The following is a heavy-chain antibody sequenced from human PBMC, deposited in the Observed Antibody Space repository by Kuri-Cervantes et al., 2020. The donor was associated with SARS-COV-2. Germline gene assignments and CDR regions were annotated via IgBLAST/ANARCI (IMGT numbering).Heavy chain of an antibody. CDR2: IYYSGST. Sequence: SETRSLTCTVSGGSISSSSYYWGGIRQPPGKGLEWIGSIYYSGSTYYNPSLKSRVTISVDTSKNQFSLKLSSVTAADTAVYYCARHEVLITFGGVIVSYFDYWGQGTLVTVSS. CDR1: GGSISSSSYY. J-gene: IGHJ4*02. V-gene: IGHV4-39*01. D-gene: IGHD3-16*02. CDR3: ARHEVLITFGGVIVSYFDY.